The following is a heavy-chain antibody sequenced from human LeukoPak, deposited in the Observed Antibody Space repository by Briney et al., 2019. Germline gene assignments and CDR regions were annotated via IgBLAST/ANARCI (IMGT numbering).Heavy chain of an antibody. J-gene: IGHJ6*03. CDR2: INHSGST. V-gene: IGHV4-34*01. CDR1: GGSFSGYY. Sequence: PSETLSLTCAVYGGSFSGYYWSWIRQPPGKGLEWIGEINHSGSTNYNPSLKSRVTISVDTSKNQFSLKLSSVTAADTAVYYCARGAGYSSSWYPYYYYYMDVWGKGTTVTVSS. CDR3: ARGAGYSSSWYPYYYYYMDV. D-gene: IGHD6-13*01.